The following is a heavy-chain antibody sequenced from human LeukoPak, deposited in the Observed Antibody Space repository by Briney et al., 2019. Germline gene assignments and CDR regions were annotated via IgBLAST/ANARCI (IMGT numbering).Heavy chain of an antibody. J-gene: IGHJ6*02. Sequence: GGSLRLSSAASGFTFSSYGMHWVRQAPGKGLEWVAVIWYDGSNKYYADSVKGRFTISRDNSKNTLYLQMNSLRAEDTAVYYCARGGYYLYGMDVWGQVTTVTVSS. CDR1: GFTFSSYG. V-gene: IGHV3-33*01. CDR2: IWYDGSNK. D-gene: IGHD3-10*01. CDR3: ARGGYYLYGMDV.